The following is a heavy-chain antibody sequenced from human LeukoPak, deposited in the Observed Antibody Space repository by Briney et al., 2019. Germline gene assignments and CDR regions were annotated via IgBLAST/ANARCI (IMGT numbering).Heavy chain of an antibody. CDR1: GYIFTNYA. V-gene: IGHV1-2*02. D-gene: IGHD6-19*01. CDR3: AREGQWLTTQFDY. CDR2: INPSSGGT. Sequence: EASVMVSCKASGYIFTNYAISWVRQAPGQGLEWMGWINPSSGGTNYAQKFQGRVTMTRDTSISTAYMELSRLRSDDTAVYYCAREGQWLTTQFDYWGQGTLVTVSS. J-gene: IGHJ4*02.